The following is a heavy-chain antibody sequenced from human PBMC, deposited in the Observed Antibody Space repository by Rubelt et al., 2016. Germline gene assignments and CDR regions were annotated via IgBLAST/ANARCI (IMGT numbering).Heavy chain of an antibody. D-gene: IGHD2/OR15-2a*01. CDR1: GGSIISSSHY. Sequence: QLQLQESGPGLVKPSETLSLTCTVSGGSIISSSHYWGWIRQPPGKGLEWIASIYYSGSTYYNQSLHSRSTITVDTPKNQFSLKLSSVTAADTAMYFCARDPQNWFDPWGQGTPVTVSS. CDR3: ARDPQNWFDP. V-gene: IGHV4-39*07. CDR2: IYYSGST. J-gene: IGHJ5*02.